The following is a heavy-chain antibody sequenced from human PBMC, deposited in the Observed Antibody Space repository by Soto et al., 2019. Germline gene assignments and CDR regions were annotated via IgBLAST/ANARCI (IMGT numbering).Heavy chain of an antibody. J-gene: IGHJ3*02. CDR1: GFTFSSYS. Sequence: GGSLRLSCAASGFTFSSYSMNWVRQAPGKGLEWVSSISSSSSYIYYADSVKGRFTISRDNAKNSLYLQMNSLRAEDTAVYYFARDLAYCGGDCYPDAFDIWGQGTMVTVSS. CDR2: ISSSSSYI. CDR3: ARDLAYCGGDCYPDAFDI. D-gene: IGHD2-21*02. V-gene: IGHV3-21*01.